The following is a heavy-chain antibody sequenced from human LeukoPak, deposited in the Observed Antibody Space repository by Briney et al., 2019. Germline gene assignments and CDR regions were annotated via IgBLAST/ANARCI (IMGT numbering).Heavy chain of an antibody. CDR2: IYTSGST. D-gene: IGHD2-15*01. V-gene: IGHV4-4*07. CDR1: GGSISSYY. Sequence: PSETLSLTCTVSGGSISSYYWSWIRQPAGKGLEWIGRIYTSGSTNYNPSLKSRVTISVDTSKNQFSLKLSSVTAADTAVYYCARHARKVVAATPWFDPWGQGTLVTVSS. J-gene: IGHJ5*02. CDR3: ARHARKVVAATPWFDP.